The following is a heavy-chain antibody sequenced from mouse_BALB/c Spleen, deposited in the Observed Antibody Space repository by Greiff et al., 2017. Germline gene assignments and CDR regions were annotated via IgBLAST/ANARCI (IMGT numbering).Heavy chain of an antibody. CDR3: ARITTVVASYYYAMDY. Sequence: EVQLVESGGGLVQPGGSRKLSCAASGFTFSSFGMHWVRQAPEKGLEWVAYISSGSSTIYYADTVKGRFTISRDNPKNTLFLQMTSLRSEDTAMYYCARITTVVASYYYAMDYWGQGTSVTVSS. J-gene: IGHJ4*01. V-gene: IGHV5-17*02. D-gene: IGHD1-1*01. CDR2: ISSGSSTI. CDR1: GFTFSSFG.